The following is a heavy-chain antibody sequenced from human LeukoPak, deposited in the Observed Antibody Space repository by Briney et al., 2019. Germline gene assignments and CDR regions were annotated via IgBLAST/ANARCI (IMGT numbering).Heavy chain of an antibody. CDR3: ARDHYDFWSGYLPTLLHPLDH. D-gene: IGHD3-3*01. CDR2: ISYDGSNK. CDR1: GFTFSSYG. V-gene: IGHV3-30*19. J-gene: IGHJ4*02. Sequence: GGSLRLSCAASGFTFSSYGMHWVRQAPGKGLEWVAVISYDGSNKYYADSVKGRFTISRDNSKNTLYLQMNSLRAEDTAVYYCARDHYDFWSGYLPTLLHPLDHWGQGTLVTVSS.